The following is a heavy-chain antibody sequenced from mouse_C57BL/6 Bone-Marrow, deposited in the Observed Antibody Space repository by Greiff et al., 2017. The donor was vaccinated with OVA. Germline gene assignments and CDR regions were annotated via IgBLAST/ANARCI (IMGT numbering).Heavy chain of an antibody. Sequence: VQLQQSGAELVRPGTSVKVSCKASGYAFTNYLIEWVKQRPGQGLAWIGVINPGSGGSNYNEKFKGKATLTADKSSSTAYMQLSSLTSEDSAVYFCARLSSGPWFAYWGQGTLVTVSA. J-gene: IGHJ3*01. V-gene: IGHV1-54*01. D-gene: IGHD3-2*02. CDR2: INPGSGGS. CDR3: ARLSSGPWFAY. CDR1: GYAFTNYL.